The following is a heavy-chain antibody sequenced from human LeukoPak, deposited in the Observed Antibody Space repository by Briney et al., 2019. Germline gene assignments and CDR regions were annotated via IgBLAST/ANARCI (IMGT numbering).Heavy chain of an antibody. CDR3: ARDGNFDWLLPAYFDY. J-gene: IGHJ4*02. CDR2: INSDGSST. CDR1: GFTFSSYW. Sequence: GGSLRLSCAASGFTFSSYWMHWVRQAPGKGLVWVSRINSDGSSTSYADSVKGRFTISRDNAKNTLYLQMNSLRAEDTAVYYCARDGNFDWLLPAYFDYWGQGTLVTVSS. V-gene: IGHV3-74*01. D-gene: IGHD3-9*01.